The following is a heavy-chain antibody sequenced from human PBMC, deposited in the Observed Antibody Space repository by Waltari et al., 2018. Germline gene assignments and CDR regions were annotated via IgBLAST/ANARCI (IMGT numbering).Heavy chain of an antibody. D-gene: IGHD3-3*01. J-gene: IGHJ4*02. CDR2: IYYSGST. V-gene: IGHV4-59*01. Sequence: QVQLQESGPGLVKPSETLSLTCTVSGGSISSYYWSWIRQPPGKGLEWIGYIYYSGSTNYNPSLKSRVTISVDTSKNQFSLKLSSVTAADTAVYYCARADTIFGVGFDYWGQGTLVTVSS. CDR1: GGSISSYY. CDR3: ARADTIFGVGFDY.